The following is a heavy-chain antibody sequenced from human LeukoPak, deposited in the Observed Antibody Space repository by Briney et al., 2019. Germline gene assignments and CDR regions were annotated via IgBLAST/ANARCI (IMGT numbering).Heavy chain of an antibody. V-gene: IGHV4-4*02. CDR3: ARLTVAGFDFDY. D-gene: IGHD6-19*01. J-gene: IGHJ4*02. Sequence: SGTLSLTCAVSGGSISSSNWWSWVRPPPGKGLEWIGEINHSGSTNYNPSLKSRVTISVDTSKNQFSLKLSSVTAADTAVYYCARLTVAGFDFDYWGQGTLVTVSS. CDR2: INHSGST. CDR1: GGSISSSNW.